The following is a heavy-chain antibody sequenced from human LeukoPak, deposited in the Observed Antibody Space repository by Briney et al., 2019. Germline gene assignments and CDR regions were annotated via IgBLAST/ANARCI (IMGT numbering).Heavy chain of an antibody. D-gene: IGHD3-22*01. J-gene: IGHJ4*02. Sequence: PSETLSLTCAVSGYSISSGYYWGWIRQPPGKGLEWIGSIYHSGSTYYNPSLKSRVTISVDTSKNQFSLKLSSVTAADTAVYYCARDLYDDYYDSSGYYYWGQGTLVTVSS. CDR1: GYSISSGYY. CDR2: IYHSGST. V-gene: IGHV4-38-2*02. CDR3: ARDLYDDYYDSSGYYY.